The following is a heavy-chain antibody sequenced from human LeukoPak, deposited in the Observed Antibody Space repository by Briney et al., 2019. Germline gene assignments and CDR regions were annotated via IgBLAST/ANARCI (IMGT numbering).Heavy chain of an antibody. Sequence: PSETLSLTCTVSGGSISSYYWSWIRQPPGKGLEWIGYIYYSGSTNYNPSLKSRVTISVDTSKNQFSLKLSSVTAADTAVYYCARDSVVALDAFDIWGQGTMVTVSS. CDR3: ARDSVVALDAFDI. V-gene: IGHV4-59*01. CDR2: IYYSGST. J-gene: IGHJ3*02. D-gene: IGHD2-15*01. CDR1: GGSISSYY.